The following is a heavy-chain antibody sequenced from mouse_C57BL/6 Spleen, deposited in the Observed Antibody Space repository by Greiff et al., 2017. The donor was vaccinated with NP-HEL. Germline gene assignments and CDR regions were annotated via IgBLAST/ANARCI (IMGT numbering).Heavy chain of an antibody. CDR2: IYPGDGDT. V-gene: IGHV1-82*01. CDR1: GYAFSSSW. J-gene: IGHJ4*01. Sequence: QVQLQQSGPELVKPGASVKISCKASGYAFSSSWMNWVKRRPGQGLEWIGRIYPGDGDTTYNGQFKGKATLTADKSSSTAYMQLSSLTSEDSAVYFCARGGIYYYGSSVYYYAMDYWGQGTSVTVSS. CDR3: ARGGIYYYGSSVYYYAMDY. D-gene: IGHD1-1*01.